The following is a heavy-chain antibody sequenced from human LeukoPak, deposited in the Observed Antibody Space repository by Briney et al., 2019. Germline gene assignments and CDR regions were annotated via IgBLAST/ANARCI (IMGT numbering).Heavy chain of an antibody. Sequence: ASVKVSCKVSGYTLTELSMHWVRQAPGKGLEWMGGFDPEDGETIYAQKFQGRVTMTEDTSTDTAYMELSSLRSEDTAVCYCATALVGATTTRGWGQGTLVTVSS. V-gene: IGHV1-24*01. CDR3: ATALVGATTTRG. CDR2: FDPEDGET. D-gene: IGHD1-26*01. CDR1: GYTLTELS. J-gene: IGHJ4*02.